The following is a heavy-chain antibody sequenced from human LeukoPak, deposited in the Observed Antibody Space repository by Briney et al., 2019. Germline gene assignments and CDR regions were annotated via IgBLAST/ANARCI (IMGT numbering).Heavy chain of an antibody. CDR1: GFTLSSFW. V-gene: IGHV3-74*01. CDR2: INEDGSST. J-gene: IGHJ4*02. Sequence: GGSLRLSCAASGFTLSSFWMHWVRQPPGQGLVWVSRINEDGSSTDYADSVKGRFTISRDNAKNTLYLQLNSLRAEDTAVYYCARDLRGTQDYWGQGTLVTVSS. D-gene: IGHD3-16*01. CDR3: ARDLRGTQDY.